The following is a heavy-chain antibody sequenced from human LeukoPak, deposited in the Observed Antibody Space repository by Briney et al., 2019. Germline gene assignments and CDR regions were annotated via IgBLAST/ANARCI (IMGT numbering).Heavy chain of an antibody. D-gene: IGHD2-21*02. CDR1: GFTFSSYG. J-gene: IGHJ3*02. V-gene: IGHV3-33*08. Sequence: GGSLTLSCAASGFTFSSYGMHWVRQAPGKGLEWVAFIWYDGSKKYYGDSVKGRFTTSRDNYKNTLYLQVNSLRAEDTAVYYCARIYCGGDCLDAAPLSDAFDIWGQGTMVTVSS. CDR2: IWYDGSKK. CDR3: ARIYCGGDCLDAAPLSDAFDI.